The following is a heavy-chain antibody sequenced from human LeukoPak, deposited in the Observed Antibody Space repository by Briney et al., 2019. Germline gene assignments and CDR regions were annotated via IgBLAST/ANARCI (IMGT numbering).Heavy chain of an antibody. CDR1: GGSISSYY. V-gene: IGHV4-4*09. D-gene: IGHD6-6*01. J-gene: IGHJ6*03. Sequence: SETLSLTCTVSGGSISSYYWSRIRQPPGKGLEWIGYIYTSGSTNYNPSLKSRVTISVDTSKNQFSLKLSSVTAADTAVYYCARHPSSSVGYYYYMDVWGKGTTVTVSS. CDR3: ARHPSSSVGYYYYMDV. CDR2: IYTSGST.